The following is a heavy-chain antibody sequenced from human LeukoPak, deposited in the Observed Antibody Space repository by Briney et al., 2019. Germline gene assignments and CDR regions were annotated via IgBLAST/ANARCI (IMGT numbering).Heavy chain of an antibody. V-gene: IGHV1-3*01. Sequence: ASVKVSCKASGYTFTSYAMHWVRQAPGQRLEWMGWINAGNGNTKYSQKFKGRVIITRDTSASTAYMELSSLRSEDTAVYYCARDRYDFWSGLFDYWGQGTLVTVSS. D-gene: IGHD3-3*01. J-gene: IGHJ4*02. CDR1: GYTFTSYA. CDR2: INAGNGNT. CDR3: ARDRYDFWSGLFDY.